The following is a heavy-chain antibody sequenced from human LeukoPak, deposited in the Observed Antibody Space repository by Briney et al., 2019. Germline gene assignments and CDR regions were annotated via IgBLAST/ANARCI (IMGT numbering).Heavy chain of an antibody. D-gene: IGHD3-10*01. V-gene: IGHV4-59*12. CDR1: GGSISSYY. CDR2: IYYSGST. J-gene: IGHJ5*02. CDR3: VRDWGEWFGALT. Sequence: PSETLSLTCTVSGGSISSYYWSWIRQPPGKGLEWIGYIYYSGSTNYNPSLKSRVTISIDTSKNQFSLRLTSVTAADTAVYYCVRDWGEWFGALTWGQGTLVTVSS.